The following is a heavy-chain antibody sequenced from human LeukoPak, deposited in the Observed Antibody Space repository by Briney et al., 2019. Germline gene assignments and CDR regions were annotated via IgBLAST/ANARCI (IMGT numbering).Heavy chain of an antibody. CDR1: GYTFTTYN. D-gene: IGHD6-25*01. CDR3: ARGVTAGVDF. CDR2: MSTNSGNT. J-gene: IGHJ4*02. Sequence: ASVKVSCKASGYTFTTYNINWVRHATGQGLEWMGWMSTNSGNTGYAQKCQGRVTMTRDTSINTAYMELSSLTSEDTAVYFCARGVTAGVDFWGQGTLVTVSS. V-gene: IGHV1-8*01.